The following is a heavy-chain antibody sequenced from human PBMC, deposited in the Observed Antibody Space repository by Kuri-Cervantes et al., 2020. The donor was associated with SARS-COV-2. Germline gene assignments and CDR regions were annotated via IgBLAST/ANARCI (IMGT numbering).Heavy chain of an antibody. V-gene: IGHV3-53*01. J-gene: IGHJ3*01. CDR3: ARDGGEGYNFDAFDF. D-gene: IGHD2-8*02. CDR2: IYSGGST. Sequence: GESLKISCAASGFTVSSNYMSWVRQAPGKGLEWVSVIYSGGSTYYADSVKGRFTISRHNSKNTLYLQMNSLRGEDTAVYYCARDGGEGYNFDAFDFWGQGTMVTVSS. CDR1: GFTVSSNY.